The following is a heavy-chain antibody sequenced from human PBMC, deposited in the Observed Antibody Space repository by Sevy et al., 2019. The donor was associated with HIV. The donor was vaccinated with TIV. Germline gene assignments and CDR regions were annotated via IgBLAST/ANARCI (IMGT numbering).Heavy chain of an antibody. D-gene: IGHD3-22*01. V-gene: IGHV3-48*02. CDR1: GFTFSSYS. Sequence: GGYLRLSCAASGFTFSSYSMNWVRQAPGKGLEWVSYISSSSSTIYYADSVKGRFTISRDNAKNSLYLQMNSLRDEDTAVHYCARLGYYYARSSSRPGFDCWGQGTAVTVSS. J-gene: IGHJ4*02. CDR3: ARLGYYYARSSSRPGFDC. CDR2: ISSSSSTI.